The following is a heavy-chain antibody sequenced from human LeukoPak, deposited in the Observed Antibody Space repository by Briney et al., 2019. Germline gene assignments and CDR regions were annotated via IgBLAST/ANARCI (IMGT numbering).Heavy chain of an antibody. CDR3: ARDETYSSGWYSY. CDR2: INPNSGGT. V-gene: IGHV1-2*06. Sequence: GASVKVSCTASGYTFTGYYMHWVRQAPGQGLEWMGRINPNSGGTNYAQKFQGRVTMTRDTSISTAYMELSRLRSDDAAVYYCARDETYSSGWYSYWGQGTLVTVSS. J-gene: IGHJ4*02. CDR1: GYTFTGYY. D-gene: IGHD6-19*01.